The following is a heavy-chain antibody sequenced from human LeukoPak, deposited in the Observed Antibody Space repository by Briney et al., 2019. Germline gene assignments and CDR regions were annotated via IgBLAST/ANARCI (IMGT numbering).Heavy chain of an antibody. Sequence: GGSLRLSCAASGFTSRIYALNWGRQAPGKGLEWVSAISGSGGSTYYADSVQGRFTISRDNSKNTLYLQMNSKRSEVSAVYYYAKELYYDDSSGYYYVMDYWGQGTLVTVSS. CDR1: GFTSRIYA. CDR3: AKELYYDDSSGYYYVMDY. J-gene: IGHJ4*02. CDR2: ISGSGGST. D-gene: IGHD3-22*01. V-gene: IGHV3-23*01.